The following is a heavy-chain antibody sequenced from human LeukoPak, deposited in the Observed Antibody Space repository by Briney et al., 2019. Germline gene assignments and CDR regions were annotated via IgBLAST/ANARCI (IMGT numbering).Heavy chain of an antibody. Sequence: GGSLRLSCAASGFTFSSYGIHWVRQAPGKGLEWVAVIWYGGSNQYYADSVKGRFTISRDNSKNTLYLQMNSLRAEDTAVYYCASRRDGYNSRVYAFDIWGQGTMVTVSS. V-gene: IGHV3-33*08. CDR1: GFTFSSYG. D-gene: IGHD5-24*01. J-gene: IGHJ3*02. CDR3: ASRRDGYNSRVYAFDI. CDR2: IWYGGSNQ.